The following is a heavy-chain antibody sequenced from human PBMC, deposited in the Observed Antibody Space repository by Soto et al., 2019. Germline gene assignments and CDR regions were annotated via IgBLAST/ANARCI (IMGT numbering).Heavy chain of an antibody. D-gene: IGHD1-26*01. J-gene: IGHJ3*01. CDR3: VRDGRWGFEF. CDR2: ISIGSGSI. CDR1: GFSFSNYA. Sequence: EVQLVESGGGLVQPGGSRRVSCAASGFSFSNYAMNWVRQAPGKVLEWVSYISIGSGSIFYADSVKGGFTICRDDAKNSLYMQMNTLRDEDTAVYYCVRDGRWGFEFWVQGTMVTVSS. V-gene: IGHV3-48*02.